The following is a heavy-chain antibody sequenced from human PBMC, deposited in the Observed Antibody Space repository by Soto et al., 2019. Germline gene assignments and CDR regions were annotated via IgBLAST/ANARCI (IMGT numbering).Heavy chain of an antibody. D-gene: IGHD5-18*01. CDR3: ARGGYRTLAWFDP. J-gene: IGHJ5*02. V-gene: IGHV4-59*01. CDR1: GGSIINYY. CDR2: IYHSGTT. Sequence: SETLSLTCTVSGGSIINYYWSWIRQSPGKGLEWIANIYHSGTTNYNLSLKGRVSISIDSSKNQVSLRLKSVTAADTAVYYCARGGYRTLAWFDPWGQGTLVSVSS.